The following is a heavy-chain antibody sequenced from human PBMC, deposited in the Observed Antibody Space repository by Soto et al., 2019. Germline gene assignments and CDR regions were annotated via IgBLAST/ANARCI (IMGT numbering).Heavy chain of an antibody. CDR2: ISAYNGNT. Sequence: QVQLVQSGAEVKKPGASVKVSCKASGYTFTSYGISWVRQAPGQGLEWMGWISAYNGNTNYAQKLQGRVTMTTDTTTSTAYMELRSLRSDDTAVYYCARETSSYGDYVYPFDYWGQGTLVTVSS. D-gene: IGHD4-17*01. CDR3: ARETSSYGDYVYPFDY. V-gene: IGHV1-18*04. J-gene: IGHJ4*02. CDR1: GYTFTSYG.